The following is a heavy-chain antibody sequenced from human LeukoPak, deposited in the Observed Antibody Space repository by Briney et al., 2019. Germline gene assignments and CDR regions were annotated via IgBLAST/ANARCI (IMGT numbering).Heavy chain of an antibody. Sequence: TSETLSLTCTVSGGSISSYYWSWIRQPPGKGLEWIGYIYYSGSTNYNPSLKSRVTISVDTSKNQFSLKLSSVTAADTAVYYCARHGGLLIPPAIDYWVQGTLVTVSS. D-gene: IGHD2-2*02. CDR2: IYYSGST. CDR1: GGSISSYY. J-gene: IGHJ4*02. V-gene: IGHV4-59*08. CDR3: ARHGGLLIPPAIDY.